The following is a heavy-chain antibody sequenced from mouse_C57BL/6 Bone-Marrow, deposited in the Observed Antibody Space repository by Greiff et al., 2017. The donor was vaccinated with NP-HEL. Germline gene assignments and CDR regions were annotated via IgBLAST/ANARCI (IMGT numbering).Heavy chain of an antibody. J-gene: IGHJ3*01. CDR1: GFTFSDYG. Sequence: EVQGVESGGGLVQPGGSLKLSCAASGFTFSDYGMAWVRQAPRKGPEWVAFISNLAYSIYYADTVTGRFTISRENAKNTLYLEMSSLRSEDTAMYYCERRDYDYVWFAYWGQGTLVTVSA. D-gene: IGHD2-4*01. V-gene: IGHV5-15*01. CDR2: ISNLAYSI. CDR3: ERRDYDYVWFAY.